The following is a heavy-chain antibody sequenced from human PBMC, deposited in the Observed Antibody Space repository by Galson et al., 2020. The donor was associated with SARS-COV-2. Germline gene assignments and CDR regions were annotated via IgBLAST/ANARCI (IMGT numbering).Heavy chain of an antibody. CDR1: GFSLTTSGVG. V-gene: IGHV2-5*02. Sequence: SGPTLVKPTQTLTLTCTFSGFSLTTSGVGVGWIRQPPGKALEWLAIIYWDDDERYSPALKSRLTITKDTAKNQVDLTMTNMDPVDTGTYYGAHRRSDSDDGGDDGDLYFSAVDVWGQGTMVTVS. D-gene: IGHD2-21*01. CDR3: AHRRSDSDDGGDDGDLYFSAVDV. CDR2: IYWDDDE. J-gene: IGHJ3*01.